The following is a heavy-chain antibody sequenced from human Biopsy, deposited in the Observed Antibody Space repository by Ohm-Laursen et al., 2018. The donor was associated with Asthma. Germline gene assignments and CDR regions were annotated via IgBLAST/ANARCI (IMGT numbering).Heavy chain of an antibody. D-gene: IGHD3-9*01. CDR3: ARTYYDFLTGRVKDVFGV. CDR2: INPNSGGT. CDR1: GYTFIGCH. J-gene: IGHJ3*01. Sequence: GASVKVSCKASGYTFIGCHIHWMRQAPGQGLEWMGRINPNSGGTNYAQKFQDRVSMTRDTSISTAYMEVSRLRSDDTATYYCARTYYDFLTGRVKDVFGVWGQGTMVTVSS. V-gene: IGHV1-2*06.